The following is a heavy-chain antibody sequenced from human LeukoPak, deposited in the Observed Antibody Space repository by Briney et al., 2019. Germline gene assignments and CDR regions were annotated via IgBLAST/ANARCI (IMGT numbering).Heavy chain of an antibody. J-gene: IGHJ3*02. Sequence: SGGSMRLSCAASGFTFSSYSMNWVRQAPGKGLEWVSSISSSSSYIYYADSVKGRFTISRDNAKNSLYLQMNSLRAEDTAVYYCARDEDYGAFDIWGQGTMVTVSS. CDR1: GFTFSSYS. V-gene: IGHV3-21*01. CDR3: ARDEDYGAFDI. D-gene: IGHD4-17*01. CDR2: ISSSSSYI.